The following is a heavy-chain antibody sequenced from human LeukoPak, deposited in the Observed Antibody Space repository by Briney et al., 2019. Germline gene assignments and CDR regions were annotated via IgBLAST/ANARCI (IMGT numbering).Heavy chain of an antibody. D-gene: IGHD6-19*01. CDR1: GFIFSSFW. Sequence: GGSLRLSCAASGFIFSSFWMTWVRQAPGKGLEWVSTIYTGGNTYYADSVKGRFTISRDNSKNTLYLQMNSLRAEDTAVYFCAREGYTNGWYRNWGQGTLVTVSS. V-gene: IGHV3-53*01. J-gene: IGHJ4*02. CDR3: AREGYTNGWYRN. CDR2: IYTGGNT.